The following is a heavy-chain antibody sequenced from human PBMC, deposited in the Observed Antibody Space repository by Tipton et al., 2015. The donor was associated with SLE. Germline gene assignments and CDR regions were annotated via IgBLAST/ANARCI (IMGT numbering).Heavy chain of an antibody. Sequence: GSLRLSCAVYGGSFSGYYWNWIRQPPGKGLEWIGEINHLGSTNYNPSLKSRVTISIDMSKNQFSLKLSSVTAADTAVYYCASCGDPGPRTYYYDSSGYRWNYYYMDVWGKGTTVTVSS. D-gene: IGHD3-22*01. CDR1: GGSFSGYY. V-gene: IGHV4-34*01. CDR3: ASCGDPGPRTYYYDSSGYRWNYYYMDV. J-gene: IGHJ6*03. CDR2: INHLGST.